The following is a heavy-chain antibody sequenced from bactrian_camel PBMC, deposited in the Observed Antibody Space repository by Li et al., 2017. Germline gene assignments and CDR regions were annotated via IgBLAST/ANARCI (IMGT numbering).Heavy chain of an antibody. Sequence: HVQLVESGGGLVQPGGSLRLSCAASDFTFSIYRMYWVRQAPGKGLEWVSTIGFDGNAAYYADSVKGRFTISRDNAKNTVYPQMNSLKSVDTALYYCARGFDRIYGVAWHSLFAYWGQGTQVTVS. V-gene: IGHV3S1*01. D-gene: IGHD3*01. J-gene: IGHJ6*01. CDR1: DFTFSIYR. CDR3: ARGFDRIYGVAWHSLFAY. CDR2: IGFDGNAA.